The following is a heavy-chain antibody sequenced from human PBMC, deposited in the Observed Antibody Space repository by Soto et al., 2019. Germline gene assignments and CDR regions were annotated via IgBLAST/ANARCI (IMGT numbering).Heavy chain of an antibody. D-gene: IGHD3-3*01. J-gene: IGHJ6*03. V-gene: IGHV4-34*01. CDR3: ARAAPYYDFWSGYYTGGYYYYYMDV. CDR2: INHSGST. Sequence: KPSETLSLTCAVYGGSFSGYYWSWIRQPPGKGLEWIGEINHSGSTNYNPSLKSRVAISVDTSKNQFSLKLSSVTAADTAVYYCARAAPYYDFWSGYYTGGYYYYYMDVWGKGTTVTVSS. CDR1: GGSFSGYY.